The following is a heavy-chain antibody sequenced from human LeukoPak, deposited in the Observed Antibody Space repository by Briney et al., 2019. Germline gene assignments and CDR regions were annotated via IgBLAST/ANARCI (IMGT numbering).Heavy chain of an antibody. CDR2: INPNSGGT. J-gene: IGHJ5*02. CDR1: GYTFTGYY. Sequence: GASVKVSCKASGYTFTGYYMHWVRQAPGQGLEWMGWINPNSGGTNCAQKFQGRVTMTRDTSISTAYMELSRLRSDDTAVYYCALPVTGTELGWFDPWGQGTLVTVSS. CDR3: ALPVTGTELGWFDP. V-gene: IGHV1-2*02. D-gene: IGHD1-20*01.